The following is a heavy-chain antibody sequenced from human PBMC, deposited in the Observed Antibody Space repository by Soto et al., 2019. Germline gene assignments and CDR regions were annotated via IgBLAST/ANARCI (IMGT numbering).Heavy chain of an antibody. CDR3: AREGTPGY. Sequence: AVKVSCKASGGTFSSYALSWVRQAPGQGLEWMGGIIPIFGTANYAQKFQGRVTITADESTSTAYMELSSLRSEDTAVYYCAREGTPGYWGQGTLVTVSS. D-gene: IGHD1-1*01. J-gene: IGHJ4*01. CDR2: IIPIFGTA. CDR1: GGTFSSYA. V-gene: IGHV1-69*13.